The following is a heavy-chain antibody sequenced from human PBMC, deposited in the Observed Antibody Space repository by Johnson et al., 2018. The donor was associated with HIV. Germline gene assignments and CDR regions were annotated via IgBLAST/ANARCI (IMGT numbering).Heavy chain of an antibody. D-gene: IGHD1-26*01. J-gene: IGHJ3*02. CDR3: ARGSYDGDAFDI. Sequence: VQLVESGGGLVQPGGSLRLSCAASGFTFSSFWMTWVRQAPGKGLEWVSAIGTAGDTYYPGSVKGRFTISRDNSKNTLYLQMNSLRAGDTALYYCARGSYDGDAFDIWGQGTMVTVSS. CDR2: IGTAGDT. V-gene: IGHV3-13*01. CDR1: GFTFSSFW.